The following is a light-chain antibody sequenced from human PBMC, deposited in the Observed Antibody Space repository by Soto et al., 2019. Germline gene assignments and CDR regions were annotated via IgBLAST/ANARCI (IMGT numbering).Light chain of an antibody. CDR2: DVS. CDR3: SSYTSSSTLVV. CDR1: SSDVGGYNY. Sequence: QSALTHPASVSGSPGQSITISCTGTSSDVGGYNYVSWYQQHPGKAPKLMIYDVSNRPSGVSNRFSGSKSGNTASLTISGLQAEDEADYYCSSYTSSSTLVVFGGGTKLTV. J-gene: IGLJ2*01. V-gene: IGLV2-14*01.